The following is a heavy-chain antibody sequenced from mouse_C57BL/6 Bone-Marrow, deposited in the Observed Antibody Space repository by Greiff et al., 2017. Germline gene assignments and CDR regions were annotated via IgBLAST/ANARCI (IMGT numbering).Heavy chain of an antibody. CDR2: ICPRSGNP. Sequence: VQLQQSGAELARPGASVKLSCKASGYSFTSYGISWVQQRTGQGLAWIGEICPRSGNPYYHGKFKGKATLTADKSSSTAYMGLRSLTSEDSAVYCCARETGELLPCDYWGQGTTLTVSS. CDR3: ARETGELLPCDY. J-gene: IGHJ2*01. V-gene: IGHV1-81*01. CDR1: GYSFTSYG. D-gene: IGHD2-12*01.